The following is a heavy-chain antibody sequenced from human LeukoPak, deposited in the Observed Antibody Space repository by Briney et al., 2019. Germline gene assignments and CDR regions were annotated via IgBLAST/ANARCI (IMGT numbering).Heavy chain of an antibody. CDR1: RFTFSNYA. D-gene: IGHD3-3*01. Sequence: GGSLRLSCAAPRFTFSNYAMSWVRQAPGKGLEWVSAISGNAGSIYYADSVKGRFTISRDNSKNTLYLQMNSLRAEDTAVYYCAKGTVVSDDYDFWSGPPGWFDPWGQGTLVTVSS. V-gene: IGHV3-23*01. CDR2: ISGNAGSI. J-gene: IGHJ5*02. CDR3: AKGTVVSDDYDFWSGPPGWFDP.